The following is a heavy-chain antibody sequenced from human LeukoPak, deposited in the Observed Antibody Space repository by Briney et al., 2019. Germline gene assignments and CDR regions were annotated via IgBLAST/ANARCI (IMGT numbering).Heavy chain of an antibody. V-gene: IGHV3-48*03. J-gene: IGHJ4*02. CDR2: ISGGSEAT. Sequence: GGSLRLSCAASGFDFSPLEMSWVRQAPGKGLEWVSFISGGSEATHYADSVRGRFTISRDNAKNSLYLQMRSLRPEDTAVYYCAASLRGWYGPSAYYWGQGTRVTVSS. CDR1: GFDFSPLE. D-gene: IGHD6-19*01. CDR3: AASLRGWYGPSAYY.